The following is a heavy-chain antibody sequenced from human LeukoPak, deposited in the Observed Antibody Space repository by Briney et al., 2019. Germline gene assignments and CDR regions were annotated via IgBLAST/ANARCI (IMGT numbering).Heavy chain of an antibody. CDR3: ARGPLDSFDI. J-gene: IGHJ3*02. Sequence: GGSLRPSCAASGFTFSSYSMNWVRQAPGKGLEWVSSISSSSSYIYYADSVKGRFTISRDNAKNSLYLQMNSPRVEDTAVYYCARGPLDSFDIWGQGTMVTVSS. CDR2: ISSSSSYI. V-gene: IGHV3-21*01. CDR1: GFTFSSYS.